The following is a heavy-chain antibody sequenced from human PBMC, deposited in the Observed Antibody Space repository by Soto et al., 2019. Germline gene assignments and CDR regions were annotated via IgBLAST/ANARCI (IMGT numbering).Heavy chain of an antibody. Sequence: NLPETLSLTCTVSGGSISSSSYYWGWIRQPPGKGLEWIGSIYYSGSTYYNPSLKSRVTISVDTSKNQFSLKLSSVTAADTAVYYCAREVVVGATQDYYGMDVWGQGTTVTVSS. D-gene: IGHD1-26*01. V-gene: IGHV4-39*02. CDR2: IYYSGST. CDR1: GGSISSSSYY. CDR3: AREVVVGATQDYYGMDV. J-gene: IGHJ6*02.